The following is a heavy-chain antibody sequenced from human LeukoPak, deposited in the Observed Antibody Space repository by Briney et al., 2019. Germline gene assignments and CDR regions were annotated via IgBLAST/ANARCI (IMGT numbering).Heavy chain of an antibody. D-gene: IGHD6-6*01. CDR3: AGYSSSSLGAFDI. V-gene: IGHV1-46*01. Sequence: GASVKVSCKASGYTFTSYYMHWVRQAPGQGLEWMGIFNPSGGSTSYAQKFQGRVTMTRDTSTSTVYMELSSLRSEDTAVYYCAGYSSSSLGAFDIWGQGTMVTVSS. CDR1: GYTFTSYY. CDR2: FNPSGGST. J-gene: IGHJ3*02.